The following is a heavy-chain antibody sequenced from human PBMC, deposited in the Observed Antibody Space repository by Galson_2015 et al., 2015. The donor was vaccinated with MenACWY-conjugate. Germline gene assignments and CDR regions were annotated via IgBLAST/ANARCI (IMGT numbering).Heavy chain of an antibody. CDR1: GGSTSSSHW. CDR3: ARTYCGGGRCFSTDV. CDR2: IHHSGSA. D-gene: IGHD2-15*01. V-gene: IGHV4-4*02. Sequence: SETLSLTCAVSGGSTSSSHWWSWVRQPPEKGLEWIGEIHHSGSANYNPSLKSRVTISVDESKTQFSLRVSAVTAADTAVYFCARTYCGGGRCFSTDVWGGGTTVILSS. J-gene: IGHJ6*02.